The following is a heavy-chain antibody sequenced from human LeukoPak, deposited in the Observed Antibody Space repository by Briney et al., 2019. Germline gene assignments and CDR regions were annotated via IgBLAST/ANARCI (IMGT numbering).Heavy chain of an antibody. D-gene: IGHD6-13*01. J-gene: IGHJ4*02. CDR3: ARLYSITWYYFDY. Sequence: SETLSLTCTVSGGSISSSSHFWGWIRQPPGKGLEWIGSIYYSGSTYYNPSLKSRVTISVDTSKNQFSLKRSSVTAADTAVYYCARLYSITWYYFDYWGQGTLVTVSS. V-gene: IGHV4-39*07. CDR1: GGSISSSSHF. CDR2: IYYSGST.